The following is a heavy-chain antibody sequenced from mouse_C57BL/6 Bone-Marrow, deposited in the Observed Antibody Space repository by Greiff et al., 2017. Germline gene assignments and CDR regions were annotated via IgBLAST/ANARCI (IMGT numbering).Heavy chain of an antibody. Sequence: EVKLQESGAELVRPGASVKLSCTASGFNIKDDYMHWVKQRPEQGLEWIGWIDPENGDTEYAPKFQGKATITADTSSNTAYLQLSSLTSEDTAVYCCTTITTIVATNSDVWGTGTTVTVSS. J-gene: IGHJ1*03. V-gene: IGHV14-4*01. CDR1: GFNIKDDY. CDR2: IDPENGDT. D-gene: IGHD1-1*01. CDR3: TTITTIVATNSDV.